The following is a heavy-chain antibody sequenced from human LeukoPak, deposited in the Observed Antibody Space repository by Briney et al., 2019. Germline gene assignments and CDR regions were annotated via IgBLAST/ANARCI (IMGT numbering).Heavy chain of an antibody. CDR3: ARDLEDCSGGSCYSWFDP. CDR2: ISYDGSNK. V-gene: IGHV3-30-3*01. J-gene: IGHJ5*02. CDR1: GFTFSSYA. Sequence: GGSLRLSCAASGFTFSSYAMHWVRQAPGKGLEWVAVISYDGSNKYYADSVKGRFTIFRDNSKNTLYLQMNSLRAEDTAVYYCARDLEDCSGGSCYSWFDPWGQGTLVTVSS. D-gene: IGHD2-15*01.